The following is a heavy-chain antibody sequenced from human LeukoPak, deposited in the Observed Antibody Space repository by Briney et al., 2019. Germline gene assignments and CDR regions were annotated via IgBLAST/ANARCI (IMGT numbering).Heavy chain of an antibody. J-gene: IGHJ4*02. V-gene: IGHV1-18*04. CDR3: VRGTGY. CDR2: ISAYNGDT. CDR1: GYAFTTYG. Sequence: GASVKVSCKASGYAFTTYGITWVRQAPGQGLEWMGWISAYNGDTNYAENLQGRVTMTTDTSTSTAYMELSSLRADDTAVYYCVRGTGYWGQGTLVTVSS.